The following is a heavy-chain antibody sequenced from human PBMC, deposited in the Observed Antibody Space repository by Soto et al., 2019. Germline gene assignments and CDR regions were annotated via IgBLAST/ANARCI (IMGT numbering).Heavy chain of an antibody. V-gene: IGHV3-23*01. J-gene: IGHJ4*02. CDR3: ATHQYYDILTGYYPLSDYFDY. Sequence: GGSLRLSCAASGFTFSSYAMSWVRQAPGKGLEWVSAISGSGGSTYYADSVKGRFTISRDNSKNTLYLQMNSLRAEDTAVYYCATHQYYDILTGYYPLSDYFDYWGQGTLVTVSS. CDR1: GFTFSSYA. D-gene: IGHD3-9*01. CDR2: ISGSGGST.